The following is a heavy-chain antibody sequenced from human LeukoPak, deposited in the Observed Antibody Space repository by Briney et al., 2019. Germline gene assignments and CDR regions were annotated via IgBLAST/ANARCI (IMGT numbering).Heavy chain of an antibody. V-gene: IGHV3-23*01. CDR1: GFTFSSYT. Sequence: GGSLRLSCAASGFTFSSYTMNWVRQAPGKGLEWVSAISRSGSNTYYADSVKGRFTSSRDNSKNTLFLQMNSLRAEDTAVYYCAKHSGEVIVGATVNAWGQGTLVTVSS. CDR2: ISRSGSNT. D-gene: IGHD1-26*01. J-gene: IGHJ4*02. CDR3: AKHSGEVIVGATVNA.